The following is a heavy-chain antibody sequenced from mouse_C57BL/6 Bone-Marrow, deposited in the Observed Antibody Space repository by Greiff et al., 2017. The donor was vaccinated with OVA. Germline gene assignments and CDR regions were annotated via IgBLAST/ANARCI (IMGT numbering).Heavy chain of an antibody. Sequence: LQQSGASVKISCKASGYAFSSYWMNWVKQRPGKGLEWLGQIYPGDGDTNSNGKFKGKATLTADKSSSTAYMQLSSLTSEDSAVYFCARSGDGYSSGYWGQGTTLTVSS. J-gene: IGHJ2*01. D-gene: IGHD2-3*01. CDR2: IYPGDGDT. V-gene: IGHV1-80*01. CDR1: GYAFSSYW. CDR3: ARSGDGYSSGY.